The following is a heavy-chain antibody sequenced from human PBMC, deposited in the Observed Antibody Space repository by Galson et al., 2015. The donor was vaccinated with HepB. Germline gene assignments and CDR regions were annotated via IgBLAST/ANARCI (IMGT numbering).Heavy chain of an antibody. J-gene: IGHJ4*02. CDR2: IYLDDDK. CDR3: AHLSTYSRWPNSPVYFDY. CDR1: GFSLSISGAA. Sequence: PALVKPTQTLTLTCTFSGFSLSISGAAVGWIRQPPGKALEWLGFIYLDDDKRYRPSLKSRLTITKDTSQNQVGFTMANMDPVDTATYYCAHLSTYSRWPNSPVYFDYWGQGTLVTVSS. V-gene: IGHV2-5*02. D-gene: IGHD4-23*01.